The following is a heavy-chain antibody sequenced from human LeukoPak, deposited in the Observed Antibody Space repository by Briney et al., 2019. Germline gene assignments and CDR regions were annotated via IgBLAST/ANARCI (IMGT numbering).Heavy chain of an antibody. V-gene: IGHV3-30*02. D-gene: IGHD3-10*01. CDR1: GLTFRNYG. Sequence: GGSLRLSCAASGLTFRNYGMHWVRHAQGKGLERVAIIWYDGSNKYYADSVKGRFAISRDNSKNTLYLQMSSLRAEDTAVYYCAKRGESDGLYYFDSWGQGTLVTVSS. CDR2: IWYDGSNK. J-gene: IGHJ4*02. CDR3: AKRGESDGLYYFDS.